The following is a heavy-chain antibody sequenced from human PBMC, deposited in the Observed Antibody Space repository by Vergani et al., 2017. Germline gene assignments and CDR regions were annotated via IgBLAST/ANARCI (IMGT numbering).Heavy chain of an antibody. CDR2: IYYSGST. CDR1: GGSISSSSYY. V-gene: IGHV4-39*01. J-gene: IGHJ2*01. Sequence: QLQLQESGPGLVKPSETLSLTCTVSGGSISSSSYYWGWIRQPPGKGLEWIGSIYYSGSTYYNPSLKSRVTISVDTSKNQFSLRLSSVTAADTAVYYCARYGIGSYDYVWGSYRLWYFDLWGRGTLVTVSS. CDR3: ARYGIGSYDYVWGSYRLWYFDL. D-gene: IGHD3-16*02.